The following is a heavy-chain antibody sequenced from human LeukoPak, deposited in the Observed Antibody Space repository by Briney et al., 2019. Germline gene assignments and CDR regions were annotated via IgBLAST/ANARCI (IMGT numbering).Heavy chain of an antibody. V-gene: IGHV4-34*01. J-gene: IGHJ4*02. D-gene: IGHD3-10*01. CDR2: INHSGST. CDR1: GGSFSGYY. Sequence: SETLSLTCAVYGGSFSGYYWRWLRQPPGKGLEWIGEINHSGSTNYNPSLKSRVTISVDTSKNQFSLKLSSVTAADTAVYYCASSDLRGSGSFDYWGQGTLVTVSS. CDR3: ASSDLRGSGSFDY.